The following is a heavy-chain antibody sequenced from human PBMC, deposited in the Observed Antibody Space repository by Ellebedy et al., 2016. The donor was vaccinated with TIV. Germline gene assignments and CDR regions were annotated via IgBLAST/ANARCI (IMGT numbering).Heavy chain of an antibody. J-gene: IGHJ6*02. D-gene: IGHD7-27*01. CDR1: GFTFSGSA. V-gene: IGHV3-73*01. CDR2: IRSKANSYAT. Sequence: GESLKISCAASGFTFSGSAMHWVRQASGKGLEWVRRIRSKANSYATAYAASVKGQFIISRDDSKNTAYLQMNSLKTEDTAVYYCTSGDGVDVWGQGTTVTVSS. CDR3: TSGDGVDV.